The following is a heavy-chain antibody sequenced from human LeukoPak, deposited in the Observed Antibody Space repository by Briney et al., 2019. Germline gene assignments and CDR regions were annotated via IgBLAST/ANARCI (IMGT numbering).Heavy chain of an antibody. CDR1: GFTFSSYG. V-gene: IGHV3-30*03. D-gene: IGHD6-6*01. Sequence: SGGSLRLSCAASGFTFSSYGMHWVRQAPGKGLEWVAVISYDGSNKYYADSVKGRFTISRDNSKNTLYLQMNSLRAEDTAVYYCARDSRSSSSSYYFDYWGQGTLVTVSS. CDR3: ARDSRSSSSSYYFDY. J-gene: IGHJ4*02. CDR2: ISYDGSNK.